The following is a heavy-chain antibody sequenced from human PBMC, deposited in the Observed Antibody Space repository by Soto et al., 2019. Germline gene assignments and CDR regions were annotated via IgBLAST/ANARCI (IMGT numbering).Heavy chain of an antibody. Sequence: QVQLVESGGGVVQPGRSLRLSCAASGFTFSSYAMHWVRQAPGKGLEWVAVISYDGSNKYYADSVKGRFTISRDNSKNTLYLQTNSLRAEDTAVYYCASSLSSGWYGVFDYWGQGTLVTVSS. J-gene: IGHJ4*02. V-gene: IGHV3-30-3*01. CDR3: ASSLSSGWYGVFDY. CDR1: GFTFSSYA. CDR2: ISYDGSNK. D-gene: IGHD6-19*01.